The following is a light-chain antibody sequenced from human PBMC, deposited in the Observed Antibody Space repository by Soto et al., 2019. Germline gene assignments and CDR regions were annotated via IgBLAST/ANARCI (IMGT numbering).Light chain of an antibody. J-gene: IGKJ1*01. CDR1: QTISIW. CDR3: QQYNSYSPT. V-gene: IGKV1-5*03. Sequence: IHMTQSPSTLSGSVGDRVTITCRASQTISIWLAWYQQKPGKAPKLLIHKASSLQSGVPSRFSGSGSGTDFTLTISSLHPDDFATYYCQQYNSYSPTFGQGTKVDIK. CDR2: KAS.